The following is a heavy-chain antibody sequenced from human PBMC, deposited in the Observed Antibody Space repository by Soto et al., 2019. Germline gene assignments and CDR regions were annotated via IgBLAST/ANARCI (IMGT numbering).Heavy chain of an antibody. CDR2: IYPGDFDT. Sequence: GESLKISCKGSGYSFATYWIGWVRQMPGKGLEWMGIIYPGDFDTRYSPSFQGQVTISVDKSISTAYLQWSSLKASDTAIYYCARTTWKLVDPYYFDYWSQGTLVTVS. D-gene: IGHD6-13*01. J-gene: IGHJ4*02. CDR3: ARTTWKLVDPYYFDY. V-gene: IGHV5-51*01. CDR1: GYSFATYW.